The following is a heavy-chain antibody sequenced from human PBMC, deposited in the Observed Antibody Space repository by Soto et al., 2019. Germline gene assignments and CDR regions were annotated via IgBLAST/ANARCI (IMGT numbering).Heavy chain of an antibody. CDR1: GGSFTSNNW. Sequence: PSETLSLTCAVSGGSFTSNNWWTWVRQPPGQGLEWIGEIYRTGSTNYNPSLKSRVTISLDKSENKFSLKVTSLTAADTAVYYCASRDPGTSFDYWGQGTLVTVSS. CDR2: IYRTGST. J-gene: IGHJ4*02. CDR3: ASRDPGTSFDY. D-gene: IGHD1-7*01. V-gene: IGHV4-4*02.